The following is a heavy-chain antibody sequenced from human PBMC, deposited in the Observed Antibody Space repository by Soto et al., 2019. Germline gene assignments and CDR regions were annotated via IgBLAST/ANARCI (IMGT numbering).Heavy chain of an antibody. CDR2: ISYDGNHK. CDR3: ARWETTMDLDY. V-gene: IGHV3-30*03. J-gene: IGHJ4*02. Sequence: QVQLVESGGGVVQPGRSLRLSCAASGFTFKTYGMHWVRQAPGKGLEWVSVISYDGNHKYYADSVKGRFTISRDISKDTLFLPLDSLRSEDTAVYYCARWETTMDLDYWGQGTLVTVSS. D-gene: IGHD3-10*01. CDR1: GFTFKTYG.